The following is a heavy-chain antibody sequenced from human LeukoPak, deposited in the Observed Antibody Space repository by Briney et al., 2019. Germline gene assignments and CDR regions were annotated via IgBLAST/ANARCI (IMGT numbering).Heavy chain of an antibody. Sequence: GSLRLSCAASGFTFSDYWIHWVRQAPGKGLMWVSHINNDGGTTSYADSVKGRFTISRDNAKNSLYLQMNSLRAEDTAVYYCARDGAHPGIASSQDYWGQGTLVTVSS. CDR3: ARDGAHPGIASSQDY. CDR1: GFTFSDYW. J-gene: IGHJ4*02. CDR2: INNDGGTT. D-gene: IGHD6-13*01. V-gene: IGHV3-74*01.